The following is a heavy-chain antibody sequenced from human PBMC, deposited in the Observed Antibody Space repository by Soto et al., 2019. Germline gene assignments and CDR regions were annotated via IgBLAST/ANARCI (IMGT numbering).Heavy chain of an antibody. J-gene: IGHJ4*02. Sequence: ASETLSLTCSVSGGSVSSGSFNWSWILQPPGRELQFIGSIFYNGTANYSPSLKNRVSISIDTSQSQFFLQLISVAAADTAVYYCARIGGWYDIDFWGQGSLVTVSS. V-gene: IGHV4-61*01. CDR3: ARIGGWYDIDF. D-gene: IGHD6-19*01. CDR1: GGSVSSGSFN. CDR2: IFYNGTA.